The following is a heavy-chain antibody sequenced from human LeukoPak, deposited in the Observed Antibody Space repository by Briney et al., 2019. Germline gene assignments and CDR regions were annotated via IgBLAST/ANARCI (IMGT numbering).Heavy chain of an antibody. CDR3: ARATYYYDSSGYYHPGYFDY. D-gene: IGHD3-22*01. V-gene: IGHV1-18*01. CDR1: GYTFTSYG. Sequence: GASVKVSRKASGYTFTSYGISWVRQAPGQGLEWMGWISAYNGNTNYAQRLQGRVTMTTDTSTSTAYMELRSLRSDDTAVYYCARATYYYDSSGYYHPGYFDYWGQGTLVTVSS. CDR2: ISAYNGNT. J-gene: IGHJ4*02.